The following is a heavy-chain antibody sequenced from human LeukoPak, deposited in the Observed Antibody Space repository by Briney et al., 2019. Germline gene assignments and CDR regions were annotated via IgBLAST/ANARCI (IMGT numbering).Heavy chain of an antibody. D-gene: IGHD3-10*01. CDR1: GLTFSSYA. V-gene: IGHV3-23*01. CDR2: ISGSGDIT. CDR3: ASGSGTYGFHL. Sequence: GGSLRLSCAASGLTFSSYAMSWVRQAPGKGLEWVSAISGSGDITYYTDSVKGRFTISRDNSKNTLYLQMNSLRAEDTAVYYCASGSGTYGFHLWGQGTLVTVSS. J-gene: IGHJ5*02.